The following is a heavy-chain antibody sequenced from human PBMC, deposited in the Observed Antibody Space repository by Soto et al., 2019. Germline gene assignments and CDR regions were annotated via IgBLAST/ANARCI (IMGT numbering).Heavy chain of an antibody. D-gene: IGHD1-1*01. CDR3: ARDWAGTTDY. V-gene: IGHV4-61*01. Sequence: PSETLSLTCTVSGGSVSSGSYYWSWIRQPPGKGLEWIGYIYYRGTANYNPSLKSRVTISVDASKNQFSLKLNSVTPAATAVYYCARDWAGTTDYWGQGTLVTVSS. CDR2: IYYRGTA. J-gene: IGHJ4*02. CDR1: GGSVSSGSYY.